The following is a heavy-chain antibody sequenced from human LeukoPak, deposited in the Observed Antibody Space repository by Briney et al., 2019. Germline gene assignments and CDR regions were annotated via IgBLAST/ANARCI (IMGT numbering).Heavy chain of an antibody. V-gene: IGHV4-4*07. CDR1: GGSISSYY. CDR3: AREVGATMFDY. D-gene: IGHD1-26*01. Sequence: SETLSLTCTVSGGSISSYYWGWIRQPAGKGLEWIGRIYTSGSPNYNPSLKSRVTISVDKSENQFSLNLSSVTAADTAVYYCAREVGATMFDYWGQGTLVTVSS. CDR2: IYTSGSP. J-gene: IGHJ4*02.